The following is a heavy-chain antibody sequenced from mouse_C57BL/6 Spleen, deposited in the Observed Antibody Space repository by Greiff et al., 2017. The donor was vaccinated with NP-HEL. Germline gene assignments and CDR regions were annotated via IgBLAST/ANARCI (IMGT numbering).Heavy chain of an antibody. Sequence: EVQLVESGGDLVKPGGSLKLSCAASGFTFSSYGMSWVRQTPDQRLEWVATISSGGSYTYYPDSVKGRFTISRDNAKNTLYLQMSSLKSEDTAMYYCARQDYYDYDGPAWFAYWGQGTLVTVSA. J-gene: IGHJ3*01. CDR3: ARQDYYDYDGPAWFAY. V-gene: IGHV5-6*01. D-gene: IGHD2-4*01. CDR2: ISSGGSYT. CDR1: GFTFSSYG.